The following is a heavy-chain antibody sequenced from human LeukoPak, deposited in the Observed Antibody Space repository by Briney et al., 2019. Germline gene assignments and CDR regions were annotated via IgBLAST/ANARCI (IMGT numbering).Heavy chain of an antibody. CDR3: TTNTWYSAGH. V-gene: IGHV3-7*03. D-gene: IGHD2-15*01. Sequence: GGSLRLSCTASGFIFSGSWMAWIRQAPGKGLEWVAIIKKDGSEKYYVDSMKGRFTISRDNAKNSLFLQMNSLRAEDTAIYYCTTNTWYSAGHWGQGTLVTVSS. J-gene: IGHJ4*02. CDR1: GFIFSGSW. CDR2: IKKDGSEK.